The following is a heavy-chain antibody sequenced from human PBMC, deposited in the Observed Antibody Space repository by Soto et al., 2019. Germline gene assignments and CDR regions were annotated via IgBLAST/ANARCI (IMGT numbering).Heavy chain of an antibody. CDR2: INHSGSA. CDR3: AIPIVATTADYYGMDV. V-gene: IGHV4-34*01. J-gene: IGHJ6*02. Sequence: PSETLSLTCAVYGPSFTGYYWSWIRQPPGKGLEWIGEINHSGSANYNPSLKSRVTISVDTSKKQFSLKLSSVTAADTAVYYCAIPIVATTADYYGMDVWGQGTTVTVS. CDR1: GPSFTGYY. D-gene: IGHD5-12*01.